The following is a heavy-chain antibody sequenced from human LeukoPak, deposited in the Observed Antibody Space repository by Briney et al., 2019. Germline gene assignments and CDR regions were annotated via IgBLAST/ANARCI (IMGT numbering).Heavy chain of an antibody. V-gene: IGHV3-21*01. CDR2: ISSSSSYI. CDR1: GFTFRSYS. CDR3: ARLQQYSSSSTY. Sequence: PGGSLRLSCAASGFTFRSYSMNWVRQAPGKGLEWVSSISSSSSYIYYADSVKGRFTISRDNAKNSLYLQMNSLRAEDTAVYYCARLQQYSSSSTYWGQGTLVTVSS. D-gene: IGHD6-6*01. J-gene: IGHJ4*02.